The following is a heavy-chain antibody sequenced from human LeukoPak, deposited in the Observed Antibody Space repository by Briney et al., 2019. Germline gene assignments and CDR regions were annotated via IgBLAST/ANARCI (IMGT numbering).Heavy chain of an antibody. CDR2: IYYSGST. D-gene: IGHD3-22*01. Sequence: PSGTLSLTCAVSGGSISSSNWWSWVRQPPGKGLEWIGYIYYSGSTYYNPSLKSRVTISADKSKNQFSLKLSSVTAADTAVYYCARVPFCDDSGVYWGQGTLVTVSS. CDR3: ARVPFCDDSGVY. J-gene: IGHJ4*02. CDR1: GGSISSSNW. V-gene: IGHV4-4*02.